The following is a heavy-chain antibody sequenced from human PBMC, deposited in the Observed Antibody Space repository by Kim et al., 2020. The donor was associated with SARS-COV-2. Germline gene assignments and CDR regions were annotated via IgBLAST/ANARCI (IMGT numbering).Heavy chain of an antibody. V-gene: IGHV3-48*02. D-gene: IGHD3-16*01. J-gene: IGHJ4*02. Sequence: FCADSVRGRFTVARDNGKNSLYLQMDSLRDDDMAVYFCARDHDWGFDYWGQGIMVTVSS. CDR3: ARDHDWGFDY.